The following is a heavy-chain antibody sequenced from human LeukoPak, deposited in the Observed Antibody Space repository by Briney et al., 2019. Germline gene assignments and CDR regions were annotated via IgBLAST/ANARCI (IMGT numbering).Heavy chain of an antibody. J-gene: IGHJ4*02. D-gene: IGHD1-26*01. CDR3: AREPRFGSYSIDY. CDR2: ISYDGSNK. CDR1: GFTFSSYA. Sequence: GGSLRLSCAASGFTFSSYAMHWVRQAPGKGLEWVAVISYDGSNKYYADSVKGRFTISRDNAKSSLYLQMNSLRAEDTAVYYCAREPRFGSYSIDYWGQGTVVTVSS. V-gene: IGHV3-30-3*01.